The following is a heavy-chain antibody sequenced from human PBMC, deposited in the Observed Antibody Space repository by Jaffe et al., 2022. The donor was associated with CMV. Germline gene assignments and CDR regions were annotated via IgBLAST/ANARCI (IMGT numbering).Heavy chain of an antibody. Sequence: EVQLVESGGGLVQPGGSLKLSCAASGFTFSGSAMHWVRQASGKGLEWVGRIRSKANSYATAYAASVKGRFTISRDDSKNTAYLQMNSLKTEDTAVYYCTVPTVTTSEDFAVGYYYYMDVWGKGTTVTVSS. V-gene: IGHV3-73*01. CDR3: TVPTVTTSEDFAVGYYYYMDV. CDR2: IRSKANSYAT. CDR1: GFTFSGSA. D-gene: IGHD4-17*01. J-gene: IGHJ6*03.